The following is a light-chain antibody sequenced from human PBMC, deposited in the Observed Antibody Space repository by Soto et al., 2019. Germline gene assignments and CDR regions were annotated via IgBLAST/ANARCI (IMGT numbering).Light chain of an antibody. V-gene: IGKV3-15*01. CDR1: QSVSSN. CDR2: GAS. CDR3: RQYNNWPPET. J-gene: IGKJ1*01. Sequence: IVMTQSPATLSVSPGERATLSCRASQSVSSNLAWYQQKPGQAPRLLIYGASTRATGIPARFSGSGSGTEFTLTISSLQSEDFAVYYCRQYNNWPPETFGQGTKVEIK.